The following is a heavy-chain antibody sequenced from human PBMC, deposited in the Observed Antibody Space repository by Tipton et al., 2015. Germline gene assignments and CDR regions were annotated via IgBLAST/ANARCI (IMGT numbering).Heavy chain of an antibody. J-gene: IGHJ2*01. CDR1: GGSIVSSGYY. CDR2: IYYSGST. V-gene: IGHV4-39*01. CDR3: ARGRGPPLSLDRYFDL. Sequence: TLSLTCTVSGGSIVSSGYYWGWIRQPPGKGLEWIASIYYSGSTYFNPSLKSRVTISVDTSKNQFSLKLSSVTAPDTAVYYCARGRGPPLSLDRYFDLWGRGTLVTVSS. D-gene: IGHD1-1*01.